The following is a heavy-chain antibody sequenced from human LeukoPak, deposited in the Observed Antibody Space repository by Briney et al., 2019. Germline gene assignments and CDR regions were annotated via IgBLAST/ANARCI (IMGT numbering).Heavy chain of an antibody. CDR2: IYYSGNT. CDR1: GGSISSSSYY. V-gene: IGHV4-39*01. Sequence: SETLSLTCTVSGGSISSSSYYWDWIRQPPGRGLQWNGAIYYSGNTNYHPSLKSRITISVDTAKNQFSLKLSSVTAADTAVYYCARHRIPAALASAFDYWGQGTLVTVSS. CDR3: ARHRIPAALASAFDY. J-gene: IGHJ4*02. D-gene: IGHD2-2*01.